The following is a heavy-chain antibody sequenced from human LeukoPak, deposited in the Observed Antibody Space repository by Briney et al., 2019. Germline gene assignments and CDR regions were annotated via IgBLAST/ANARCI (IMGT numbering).Heavy chain of an antibody. CDR2: ISAYNGNT. J-gene: IGHJ4*02. CDR1: GYTFTSYG. CDR3: ARDDCSSASCYLAY. Sequence: GASVKVSCKASGYTFTSYGISWVRQTPGQGLECMGWISAYNGNTNSAQKFQGRVTMTTDTSTSTVYMELRSLRSDDTAVYYCARDDCSSASCYLAYWGQGTLVTVSS. V-gene: IGHV1-18*01. D-gene: IGHD2-2*01.